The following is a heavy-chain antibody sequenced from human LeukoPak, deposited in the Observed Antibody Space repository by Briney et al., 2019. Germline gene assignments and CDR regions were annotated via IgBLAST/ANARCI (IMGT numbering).Heavy chain of an antibody. CDR2: ITPDGSEK. CDR3: VRGAQPVGTY. CDR1: GFTFTSFW. D-gene: IGHD1-14*01. Sequence: GGSLRLSCAASGFTFTSFWMTWVRQAPGKGLEWVANITPDGSEKYYVDSMKGRFTISRDNAHKSLSLEMNSLRAEDSALYYCVRGAQPVGTYWGQGTLVTVSS. V-gene: IGHV3-7*04. J-gene: IGHJ1*01.